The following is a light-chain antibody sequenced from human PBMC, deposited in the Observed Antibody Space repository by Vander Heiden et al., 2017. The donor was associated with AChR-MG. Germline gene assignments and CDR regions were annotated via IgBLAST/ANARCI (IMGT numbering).Light chain of an antibody. J-gene: IGKJ2*01. V-gene: IGKV3-15*01. Sequence: ELVMTQSAATVSVSPGERATLSCRASQSVSSNLAWYQQKPGQAPRLLIYDASTRATGIPARFSGSGSGTDFTLTISSLQSEDFAVYYCQHYNNWPYTFGQGTKLEIK. CDR2: DAS. CDR3: QHYNNWPYT. CDR1: QSVSSN.